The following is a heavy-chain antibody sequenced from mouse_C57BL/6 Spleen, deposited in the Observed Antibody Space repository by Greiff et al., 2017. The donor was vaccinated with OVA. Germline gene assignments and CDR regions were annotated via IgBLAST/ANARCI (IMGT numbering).Heavy chain of an antibody. J-gene: IGHJ2*01. V-gene: IGHV1-82*01. CDR1: GYAFSSSW. Sequence: VQVVESGPELVKPGASVKISCKASGYAFSSSWMNWVKQRPGKGLEWIGRIYPGDGDTNYNGKFKGKATLTADKSSSTAYMQLSSLTSEDSAVYFCARSEATMVFDYWGQGTTLTVSS. D-gene: IGHD2-2*01. CDR2: IYPGDGDT. CDR3: ARSEATMVFDY.